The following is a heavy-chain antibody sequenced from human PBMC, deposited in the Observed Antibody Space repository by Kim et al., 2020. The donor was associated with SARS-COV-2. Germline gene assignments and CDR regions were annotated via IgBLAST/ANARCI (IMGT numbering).Heavy chain of an antibody. CDR1: GYTFSNHY. D-gene: IGHD1-26*01. J-gene: IGHJ3*02. V-gene: IGHV1-46*01. CDR2: MGFDAGIT. CDR3: AREIVSTYNAYDI. Sequence: ASVKVSCKASGYTFSNHYIHWVRQAPGLGLEYVGVMGFDAGITKYAQTFQGRVTMTSDTSTTTVYMELRSLRSEDTAIYFCAREIVSTYNAYDIWGQGTMVTVS.